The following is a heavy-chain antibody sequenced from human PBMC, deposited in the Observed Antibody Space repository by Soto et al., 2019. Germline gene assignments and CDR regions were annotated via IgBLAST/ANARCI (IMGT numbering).Heavy chain of an antibody. CDR2: INSDGSST. V-gene: IGHV3-74*01. J-gene: IGHJ4*02. Sequence: GGSLRLSCVASGFTFSRYWMHWVRQAPGEGLVWVSRINSDGSSTDYADSVKGRFTISRDNAKNTVYLQMNSLRADDTALYFCTSPSSIWGSNRPFDNWGQGALVTVSS. CDR1: GFTFSRYW. D-gene: IGHD3-16*02. CDR3: TSPSSIWGSNRPFDN.